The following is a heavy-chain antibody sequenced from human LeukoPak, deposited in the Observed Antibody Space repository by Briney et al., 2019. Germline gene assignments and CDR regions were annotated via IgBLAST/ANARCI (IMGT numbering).Heavy chain of an antibody. CDR1: GFSFTTYW. CDR3: VRHDSFIPF. J-gene: IGHJ4*02. V-gene: IGHV3-7*03. Sequence: GGSLRLSCAASGFSFTTYWMTWIRQAPEKGLEWVAHISEDGSVKYYIDSVKGRFTISRDNSKNTVSLQLNNLRAEDTAVYFCVRHDSFIPFWGRGALVTVSS. D-gene: IGHD2-21*01. CDR2: ISEDGSVK.